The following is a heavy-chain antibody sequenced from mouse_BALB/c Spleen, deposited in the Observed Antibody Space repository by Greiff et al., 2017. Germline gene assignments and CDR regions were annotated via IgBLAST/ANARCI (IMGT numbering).Heavy chain of an antibody. V-gene: IGHV5-4*02. J-gene: IGHJ2*01. CDR3: TREESGTADY. Sequence: EVQLVESGGGLVKPGGSLKLSCAASGFTFSDYYMYWVRQTPEKRLEWVATISDGGSYTYYPDSVKGRFTISRDNAKNNLYLQMSSLKSEDTAMYYCTREESGTADYWGQGTTLTVSS. D-gene: IGHD4-1*01. CDR2: ISDGGSYT. CDR1: GFTFSDYY.